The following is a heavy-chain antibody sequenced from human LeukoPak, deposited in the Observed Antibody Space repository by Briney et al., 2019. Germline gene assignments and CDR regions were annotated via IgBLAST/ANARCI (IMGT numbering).Heavy chain of an antibody. CDR3: ARVIVGATDLLYYYYMDV. V-gene: IGHV3-20*04. J-gene: IGHJ6*03. CDR1: GFTFDDYG. D-gene: IGHD1-26*01. CDR2: INWNGGST. Sequence: GALRLSCAASGFTFDDYGMSWVRQAPGKGLEWVSGINWNGGSTGYADSVKGRFTISRDNAKNSLYLQMNSLRAEDTALYYCARVIVGATDLLYYYYMDVWGKGTTVTVSS.